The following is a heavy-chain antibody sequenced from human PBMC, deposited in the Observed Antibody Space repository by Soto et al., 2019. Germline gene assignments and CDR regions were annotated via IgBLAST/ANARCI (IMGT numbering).Heavy chain of an antibody. V-gene: IGHV4-38-2*01. D-gene: IGHD3-3*01. CDR3: ARTFDYYGMDV. Sequence: PSETLSLTCAVSGYSMTSGYYWGWVRQPSGKGLEWLGSIYHGGSVYYNPSLKSRVTLSLDASKNHFSLHLTSVTAADTAVYYCARTFDYYGMDVWGQGTAVTVSS. CDR2: IYHGGSV. J-gene: IGHJ6*02. CDR1: GYSMTSGYY.